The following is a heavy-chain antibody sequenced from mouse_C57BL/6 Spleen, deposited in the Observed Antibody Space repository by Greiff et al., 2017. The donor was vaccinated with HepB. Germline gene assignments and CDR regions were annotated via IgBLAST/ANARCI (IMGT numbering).Heavy chain of an antibody. CDR3: AKEGELGPHWYFDV. J-gene: IGHJ1*03. V-gene: IGHV1-55*01. Sequence: QVQLKQPGAELVKPGASVKMSCKASGYTFTSYWITWVKQRPGQGLEWIGDIYPGSGSTNYNEKFKSKATLTVDTSSSTAYMQLSSLTSEDSAVYYCAKEGELGPHWYFDVWGTGTTVTVSS. CDR1: GYTFTSYW. D-gene: IGHD4-1*01. CDR2: IYPGSGST.